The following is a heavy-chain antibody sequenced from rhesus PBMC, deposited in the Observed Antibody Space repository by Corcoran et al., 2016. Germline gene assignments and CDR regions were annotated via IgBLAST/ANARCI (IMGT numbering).Heavy chain of an antibody. CDR2: IYGGSGST. D-gene: IGHD4-29*01. V-gene: IGHV4-147*01. Sequence: QVQLQASGPGLVKPSETLPLTSAVSGASISSNYCTWIRHPPGKGLECCGYIYGGSGSTRYKPSLKSRVTISQDTSKSQFSLKLTSGTAADTAVYYCTRGSFARDDGLDYWGQGVLVTVSS. J-gene: IGHJ4*01. CDR1: GASISSNY. CDR3: TRGSFARDDGLDY.